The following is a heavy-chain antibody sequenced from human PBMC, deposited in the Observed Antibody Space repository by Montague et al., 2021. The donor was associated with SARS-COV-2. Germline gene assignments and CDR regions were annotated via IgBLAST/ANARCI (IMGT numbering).Heavy chain of an antibody. CDR3: ASSYDSTGHVGY. D-gene: IGHD3-22*01. CDR1: GFSISTGYY. Sequence: SETLSLTCTVSGFSISTGYYWGWIRQPPGKGLEWIGSIYHSGSTXYNPSLKSRVTISVDTSKNRFSLKLSSVTAADTAVYYCASSYDSTGHVGYWGQGTLVTVSS. V-gene: IGHV4-38-2*02. CDR2: IYHSGST. J-gene: IGHJ4*02.